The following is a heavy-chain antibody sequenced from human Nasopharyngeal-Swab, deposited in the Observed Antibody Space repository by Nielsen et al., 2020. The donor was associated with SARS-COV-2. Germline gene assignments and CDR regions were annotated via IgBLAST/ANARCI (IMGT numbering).Heavy chain of an antibody. CDR1: GFTFDDYA. CDR2: ISWNSGSI. Sequence: SLKISCAASGFTFDDYAMHWVRQAPGKGLEWVSSISWNSGSIGYADSVKGRFTISRDNAKNSLYLQMNSLRAEDTALYYCATLLEGLYYYYGMDVWGQGTTVTVSS. J-gene: IGHJ6*02. D-gene: IGHD2-15*01. CDR3: ATLLEGLYYYYGMDV. V-gene: IGHV3-9*01.